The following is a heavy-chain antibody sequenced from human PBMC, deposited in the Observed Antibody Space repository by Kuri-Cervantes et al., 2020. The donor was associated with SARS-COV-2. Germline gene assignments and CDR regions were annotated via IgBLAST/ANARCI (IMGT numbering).Heavy chain of an antibody. CDR1: GGSISSYY. Sequence: GSLRLSCTVSGGSISSYYWNWIRQSPGKGLEWIGNIYYSGITNYNPALKSRLTISVDTSKNQLSLRLNSVTAADTALYYCARGAIAAAAFDYWGQGTLVTVSS. CDR3: ARGAIAAAAFDY. J-gene: IGHJ4*02. D-gene: IGHD6-13*01. V-gene: IGHV4-59*01. CDR2: IYYSGIT.